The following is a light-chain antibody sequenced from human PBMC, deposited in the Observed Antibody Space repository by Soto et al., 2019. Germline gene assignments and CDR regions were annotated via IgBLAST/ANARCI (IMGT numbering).Light chain of an antibody. V-gene: IGLV2-14*01. Sequence: QSALTQPASVSGSPGQSIIISCTGTSSDVGGYTYVSWYQQYPGKAPKLMIYEVRNRPSGVSNRFSGSKSGNTASLTISGLQAEDEADYYCSSYTDTNTLLFGGGTKLTV. CDR2: EVR. CDR3: SSYTDTNTLL. J-gene: IGLJ2*01. CDR1: SSDVGGYTY.